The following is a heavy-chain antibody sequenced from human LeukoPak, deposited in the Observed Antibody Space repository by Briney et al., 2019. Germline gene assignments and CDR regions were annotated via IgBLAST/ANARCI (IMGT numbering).Heavy chain of an antibody. CDR3: VRRLGPYISTWTYVFDI. V-gene: IGHV5-51*01. CDR1: GYRFTSNW. D-gene: IGHD2-2*01. Sequence: GEPLKISCKASGYRFTSNWIGWARQRPGKGLEWIGIIQPVDSDTRYGPSFQGQVTMSVDKSISTAYLQWSSLKDADTAMYYCVRRLGPYISTWTYVFDIWGQGTVVTVSS. J-gene: IGHJ3*02. CDR2: IQPVDSDT.